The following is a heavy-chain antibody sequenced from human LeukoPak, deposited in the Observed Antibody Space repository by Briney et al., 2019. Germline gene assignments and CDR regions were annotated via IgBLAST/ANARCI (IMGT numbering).Heavy chain of an antibody. CDR3: ARGGVWHQLAIEY. V-gene: IGHV3-64*02. CDR1: GFPLMISA. CDR2: ISRYGDDT. J-gene: IGHJ4*02. D-gene: IGHD3-10*01. Sequence: GGSLRLSCATSGFPLMISAMQWVREARGRGLEYVASISRYGDDTYYAESLQERFTISRDNSENTLYVQMGSVSRGDMAVYYCARGGVWHQLAIEYGGQNTLLTVP.